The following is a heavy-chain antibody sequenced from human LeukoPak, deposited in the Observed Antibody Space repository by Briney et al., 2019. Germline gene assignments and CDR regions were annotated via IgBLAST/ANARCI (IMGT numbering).Heavy chain of an antibody. CDR1: GNTFTDYY. V-gene: IGHV1-2*06. CDR3: AAAIVVVPTTTTAFDI. J-gene: IGHJ3*02. CDR2: IDPNSGGT. D-gene: IGHD2-2*01. Sequence: ASAKVSCKASGNTFTDYYMHWVRQAPGQGLEWMGRIDPNSGGTNYAQKFQGRVTMTRDTSISTAYMELSRLTSDDTAVYSCAAAIVVVPTTTTAFDIWGQGTKVTVSS.